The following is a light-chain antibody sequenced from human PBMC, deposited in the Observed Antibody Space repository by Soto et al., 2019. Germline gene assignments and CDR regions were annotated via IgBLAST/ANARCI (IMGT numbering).Light chain of an antibody. CDR3: SSYGGSNGVL. CDR1: SSDVGGYAY. V-gene: IGLV2-8*01. Sequence: QSVLTQPPSASGSPGQSVTISCAGTSSDVGGYAYVSWYQQHPGKAPKLLIYEVIKRPSGVPDRFSGSKSGNTASLTVSGLQADDEADYYCSSYGGSNGVLFGGGTKVNVL. CDR2: EVI. J-gene: IGLJ3*02.